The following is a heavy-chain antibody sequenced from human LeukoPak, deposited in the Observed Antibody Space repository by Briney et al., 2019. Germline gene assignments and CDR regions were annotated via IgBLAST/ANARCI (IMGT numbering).Heavy chain of an antibody. CDR3: ARDPHRGGDYDY. J-gene: IGHJ4*02. CDR2: IKPDGSEK. Sequence: PGGSLRLSRAASGFTFNNYWMNWVRQAPGKGLEWVANIKPDGSEKYYVDSVNGRFTISRDNAKNSLYLQMNSLRAEDTAVYYCARDPHRGGDYDYWGQGTLVTVSS. D-gene: IGHD4-17*01. V-gene: IGHV3-7*03. CDR1: GFTFNNYW.